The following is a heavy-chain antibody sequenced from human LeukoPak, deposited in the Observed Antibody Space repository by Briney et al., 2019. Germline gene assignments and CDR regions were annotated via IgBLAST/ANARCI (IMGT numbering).Heavy chain of an antibody. V-gene: IGHV3-21*01. Sequence: PGGSLRLSCAASGFTFSSYSMNWVRQAPGKGLEWVSSISSSSIYIYYADSVKGRSTISRDNAKNSLYLQMNSLRAEDTAVYYCARHMVRGVTRGYYFDYWGQGTLVTVSS. CDR1: GFTFSSYS. CDR2: ISSSSIYI. CDR3: ARHMVRGVTRGYYFDY. J-gene: IGHJ4*02. D-gene: IGHD3-10*01.